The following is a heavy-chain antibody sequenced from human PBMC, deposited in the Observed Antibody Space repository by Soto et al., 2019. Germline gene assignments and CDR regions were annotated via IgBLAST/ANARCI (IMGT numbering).Heavy chain of an antibody. CDR3: AKYRRTDAEGYTFDY. CDR2: IYDSGST. D-gene: IGHD2-15*01. J-gene: IGHJ4*02. V-gene: IGHV4-28*01. CDR1: GYSISSSNW. Sequence: PSETLSLTCAVSGYSISSSNWWGWIRQPPGKGLEWIGYIYDSGSTYYNPSLKSRVTMSVDTSKNQFSLKLSSVTAVDTAVYFCAKYRRTDAEGYTFDYWGQGARVTVSS.